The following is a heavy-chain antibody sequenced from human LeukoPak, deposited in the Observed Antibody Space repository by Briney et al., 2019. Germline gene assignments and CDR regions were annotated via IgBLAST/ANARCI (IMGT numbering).Heavy chain of an antibody. D-gene: IGHD1-7*01. V-gene: IGHV3-20*04. CDR3: MRGATDTTRWFDP. CDR2: INWRGDNT. J-gene: IGHJ5*02. Sequence: GGSLRLSCVVSGFKFDDYGMHWVRQVPGKGLEWVFGINWRGDNTNFADSVKGRFTISRDNAKNSLYLQMNGLRAEDTAAYYCMRGATDTTRWFDPWGQGTLVTVSS. CDR1: GFKFDDYG.